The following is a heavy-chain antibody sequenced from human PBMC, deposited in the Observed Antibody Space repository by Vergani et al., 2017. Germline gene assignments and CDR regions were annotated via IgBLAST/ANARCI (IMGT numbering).Heavy chain of an antibody. CDR1: GFTFSRYA. J-gene: IGHJ6*03. Sequence: QVQLVESGGGVVQPGRSLRLSCAASGFTFSRYALHWVRQAPGTGLEWVAVISYDGSNKYYADSVKGRFTISRDNSKNTLYLQMNSLRAEVTAVYYCARGSDIVATITPDFYYYYYYMDVWGKGTTVTVSS. CDR2: ISYDGSNK. CDR3: ARGSDIVATITPDFYYYYYYMDV. D-gene: IGHD5-12*01. V-gene: IGHV3-30-3*01.